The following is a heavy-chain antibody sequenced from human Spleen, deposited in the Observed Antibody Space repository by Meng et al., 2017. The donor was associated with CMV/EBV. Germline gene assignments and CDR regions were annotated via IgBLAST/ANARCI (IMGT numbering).Heavy chain of an antibody. V-gene: IGHV4-31*03. D-gene: IGHD2-21*02. CDR1: GDSISSGAYY. CDR2: IFYTGTT. CDR3: ARTALVTAKIES. J-gene: IGHJ4*02. Sequence: TVSGDSISSGAYYWAWIRQHPVKGLEWIGYIFYTGTTYHNPSLDSRVTMSVDTSKNQFSLRLSSVTAADTAIYYCARTALVTAKIESWGQGILVTVSS.